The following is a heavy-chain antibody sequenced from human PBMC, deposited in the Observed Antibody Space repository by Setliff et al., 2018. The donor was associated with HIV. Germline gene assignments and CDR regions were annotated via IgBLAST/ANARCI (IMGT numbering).Heavy chain of an antibody. V-gene: IGHV4-34*12. D-gene: IGHD6-13*01. CDR1: GGSVSAYE. CDR2: AIHSGIT. J-gene: IGHJ6*03. Sequence: PSETLSLTCGVYGGSVSAYEWRWIRQPPGKGLEWIGEAIHSGITYNPSLRSRVTISLDTSKNQFSLRLRSVTAADTALYYCARGRYRSRWYASDHYYIDVWGKGTTVTVS. CDR3: ARGRYRSRWYASDHYYIDV.